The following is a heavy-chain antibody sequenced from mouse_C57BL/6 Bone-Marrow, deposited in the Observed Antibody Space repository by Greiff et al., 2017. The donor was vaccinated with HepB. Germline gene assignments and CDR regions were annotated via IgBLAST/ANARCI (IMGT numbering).Heavy chain of an antibody. CDR2: IDPSDSYT. V-gene: IGHV1-69*01. Sequence: QVQLQQPGAELVMPGASVKLSCKASGYTFTSYWMHWVKQRPGQGLEWIGEIDPSDSYTNYNQKFKGKSTLTVDKSSSTAYMQLSSLTSEDSAVYYCARGRPVNYYGSSYDYWGQGTTLTVSS. CDR1: GYTFTSYW. J-gene: IGHJ2*01. D-gene: IGHD1-1*01. CDR3: ARGRPVNYYGSSYDY.